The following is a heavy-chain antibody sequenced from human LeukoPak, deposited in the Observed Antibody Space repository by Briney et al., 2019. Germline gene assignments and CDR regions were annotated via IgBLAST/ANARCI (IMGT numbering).Heavy chain of an antibody. CDR1: GYSFTNYW. J-gene: IGHJ5*02. Sequence: GESLKISCKGSGYSFTNYWIGWVRQMPGKGLEGVGIIYPGDSDTRYSPSFQGQVTISADKSINTAYLQWSGLKASDTAMYYCARQRGQPGRVSWFDPWGQGTLVTVSS. CDR2: IYPGDSDT. CDR3: ARQRGQPGRVSWFDP. D-gene: IGHD2-15*01. V-gene: IGHV5-51*01.